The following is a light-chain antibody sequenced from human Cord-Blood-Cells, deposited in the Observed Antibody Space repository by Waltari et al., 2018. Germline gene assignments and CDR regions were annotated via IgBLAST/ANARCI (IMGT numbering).Light chain of an antibody. J-gene: IGLJ2*01. CDR1: SSDVGSYNL. Sequence: QSALTQPASVSGSPGQSLTISCTGTSSDVGSYNLVSWYQQHPGTAPKLMIYEGSKRPSGVSNRFSGSKSGNTASLTISGLQAEDEADYYCCSYAGSSTLVFGGGTKLTVL. CDR3: CSYAGSSTLV. V-gene: IGLV2-23*01. CDR2: EGS.